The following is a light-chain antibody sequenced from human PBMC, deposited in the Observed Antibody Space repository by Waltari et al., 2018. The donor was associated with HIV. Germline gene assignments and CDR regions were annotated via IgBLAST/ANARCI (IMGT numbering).Light chain of an antibody. J-gene: IGKJ1*01. CDR1: QSVSSY. CDR3: QQRSNWPPWT. V-gene: IGKV3-11*01. Sequence: DIVLTQSPATLSLSPGERATISCRASQSVSSYLAWYQQKRGQAPRLLIYDASNRATGIPARFSGSGSGTDFTLTISSLEPEDFAVYYCQQRSNWPPWTFGQGTKVEIK. CDR2: DAS.